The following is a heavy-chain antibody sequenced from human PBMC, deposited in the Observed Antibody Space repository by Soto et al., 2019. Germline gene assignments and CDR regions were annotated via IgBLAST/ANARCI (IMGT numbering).Heavy chain of an antibody. D-gene: IGHD3-22*01. CDR2: IGSTAYGGTT. V-gene: IGHV3-49*04. CDR1: PFTFGDYS. Sequence: GVSLRRSCTAAPFTFGDYSISCVRQSPGNGLEWAGFIGSTAYGGTTEYAASVKGRFANTRDDSKSIAYLQMNSLKTEDTVVYYCTREEAYYYDSSGYYHKYYYYYYGMDVWGQGTTVTVSS. J-gene: IGHJ6*02. CDR3: TREEAYYYDSSGYYHKYYYYYYGMDV.